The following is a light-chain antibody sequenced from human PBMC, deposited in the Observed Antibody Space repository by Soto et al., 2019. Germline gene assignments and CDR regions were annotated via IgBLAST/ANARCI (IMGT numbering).Light chain of an antibody. CDR2: DVN. CDR1: SSDVGRYNY. CDR3: CSYAGSYTWV. J-gene: IGLJ3*02. V-gene: IGLV2-11*01. Sequence: QSALTQTRSVSGSPGQSVTISCTGTSSDVGRYNYVSWYQGHPGKAPKVMINDVNKRPSGVPDRFSGSKSGNTASLTISGLQADDEADYYCCSYAGSYTWVFGGGTKLTVL.